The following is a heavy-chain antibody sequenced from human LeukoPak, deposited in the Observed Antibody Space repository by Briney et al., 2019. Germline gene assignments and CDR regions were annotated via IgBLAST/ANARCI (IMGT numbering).Heavy chain of an antibody. D-gene: IGHD3-10*01. V-gene: IGHV3-23*01. Sequence: GGALRLSYAASGFTFRSYSMNWVRQAPGKGLEWVSAICGSGSDTYYADSVKGRFTIFRGNSRNTFYLQMNSLRVEDTAIYYCAKEGRYYGSGSFFAYWGQGTLVTVSS. CDR2: ICGSGSDT. CDR1: GFTFRSYS. J-gene: IGHJ4*02. CDR3: AKEGRYYGSGSFFAY.